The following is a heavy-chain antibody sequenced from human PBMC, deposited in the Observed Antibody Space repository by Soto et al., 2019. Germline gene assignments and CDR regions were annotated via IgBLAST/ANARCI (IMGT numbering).Heavy chain of an antibody. CDR2: ISYDGSNK. D-gene: IGHD3-3*01. CDR3: AKDLGGRYYDFWSGYYTDYYYGMDV. V-gene: IGHV3-30*18. Sequence: GGSLRLSCAASGFTFSSYGMHWVRQAPGKGLEWVAVISYDGSNKYYADSVKGRFTISRDNSKNTLYLQMNSLRAEDTAVYYCAKDLGGRYYDFWSGYYTDYYYGMDVWGQGTTVTVSS. CDR1: GFTFSSYG. J-gene: IGHJ6*02.